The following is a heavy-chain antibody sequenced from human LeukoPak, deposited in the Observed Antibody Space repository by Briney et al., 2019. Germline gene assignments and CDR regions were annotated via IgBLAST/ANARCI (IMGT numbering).Heavy chain of an antibody. CDR2: ISGSGGST. CDR3: AKVGTMVRGVITKYYYYYYGMDV. Sequence: GGSLRLSCAASGFTFSSYAMSWVRQAPGKGLEWVSVISGSGGSTYYADSVKGRFTISRDNSKNTLYLQMNSLRAEDTAVYYCAKVGTMVRGVITKYYYYYYGMDVWGQGTTVTVSS. D-gene: IGHD3-10*01. CDR1: GFTFSSYA. J-gene: IGHJ6*02. V-gene: IGHV3-23*01.